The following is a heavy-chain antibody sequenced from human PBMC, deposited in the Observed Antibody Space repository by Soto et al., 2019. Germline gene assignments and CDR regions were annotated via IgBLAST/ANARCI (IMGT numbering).Heavy chain of an antibody. CDR2: IYYSGST. CDR1: GGSISSYY. J-gene: IGHJ2*01. Sequence: QVQLQESGPGLVKPSETLSLTCTVSGGSISSYYWSWIRQPPGKGLEWIGYIYYSGSTNYNPSLKSRVTISVDTSKNQFSLKLSSVTAADTAVYYCARDPRGSGWSKVNWDFDLWGRGTLVTVSS. D-gene: IGHD6-19*01. CDR3: ARDPRGSGWSKVNWDFDL. V-gene: IGHV4-59*01.